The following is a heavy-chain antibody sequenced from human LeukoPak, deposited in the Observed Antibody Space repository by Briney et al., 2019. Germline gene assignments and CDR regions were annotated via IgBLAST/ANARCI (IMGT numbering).Heavy chain of an antibody. CDR1: GGSISSSSYY. Sequence: PSETLSLTCTVSGGSISSSSYYWGWIRQPPGKGLEWIGSIYYSGSTYYNPSLKSRVTISVDTSKNQFSLKLSSVTAADTAVYYCARDATLYSSSWFRFFDYWGQGTLVTVSS. V-gene: IGHV4-39*07. CDR3: ARDATLYSSSWFRFFDY. D-gene: IGHD6-13*01. J-gene: IGHJ4*02. CDR2: IYYSGST.